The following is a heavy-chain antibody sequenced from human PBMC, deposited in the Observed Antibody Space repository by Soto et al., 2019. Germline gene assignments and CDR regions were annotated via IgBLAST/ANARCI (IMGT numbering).Heavy chain of an antibody. CDR1: GFTFSNYD. D-gene: IGHD5-18*01. Sequence: GGSLRLSCAASGFTFSNYDMSWVRQAPGKGLEWVSSISSSGSNTNYADSATGRFTISRDNPKNTLYLQMNSLRTDDTAVYYCAKDREDTSKFKPYWSQGTLVTVSS. V-gene: IGHV3-23*01. CDR2: ISSSGSNT. J-gene: IGHJ4*02. CDR3: AKDREDTSKFKPY.